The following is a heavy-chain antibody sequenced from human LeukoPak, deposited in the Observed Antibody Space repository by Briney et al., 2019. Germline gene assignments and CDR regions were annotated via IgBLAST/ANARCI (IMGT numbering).Heavy chain of an antibody. CDR1: GYTFTSYG. CDR3: ARVSSSGWFGGYYFDY. CDR2: ISAYNGNT. Sequence: ASVKVSCKASGYTFTSYGISWARQAPGQGLEWMGWISAYNGNTNYAQKLQGRVTMTTDTSTSTAYMELRSLRSDDTAVYYCARVSSSGWFGGYYFDYWGQGTLVTVSS. V-gene: IGHV1-18*01. D-gene: IGHD6-19*01. J-gene: IGHJ4*02.